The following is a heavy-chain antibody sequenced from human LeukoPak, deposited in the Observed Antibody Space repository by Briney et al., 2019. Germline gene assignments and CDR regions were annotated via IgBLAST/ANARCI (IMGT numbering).Heavy chain of an antibody. CDR1: GFTFSSYG. J-gene: IGHJ3*02. V-gene: IGHV3-33*01. CDR3: ASAGYYYDSSGYYQAYDAFDI. Sequence: HPGRSLRLSCAASGFTFSSYGMHWVRQAPGKGLEWVAVIWYDGSNKYYADSVKGRFAISRDNSKNTLYLQMNSLRAEDTAVYYCASAGYYYDSSGYYQAYDAFDIWGQGTMVTVSS. D-gene: IGHD3-22*01. CDR2: IWYDGSNK.